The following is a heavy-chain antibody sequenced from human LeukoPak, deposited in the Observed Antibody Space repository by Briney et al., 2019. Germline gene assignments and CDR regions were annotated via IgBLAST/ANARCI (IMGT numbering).Heavy chain of an antibody. CDR1: GFTFRKYI. J-gene: IGHJ3*02. V-gene: IGHV3-23*01. CDR3: AKGIAAAGTTEAFDI. D-gene: IGHD6-13*01. Sequence: PGGSLRLSCAASGFTFRKYIMSWVRQAPGKGLEWVSGISGSGGSTYYADSVKGRFTISRDIPKNTLYLQMSSLRAEDTAVYYCAKGIAAAGTTEAFDIWGQGTMVTVSS. CDR2: ISGSGGST.